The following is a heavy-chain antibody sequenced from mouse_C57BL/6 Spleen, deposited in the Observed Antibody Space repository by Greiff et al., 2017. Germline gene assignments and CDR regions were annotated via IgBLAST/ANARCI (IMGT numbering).Heavy chain of an antibody. D-gene: IGHD2-3*01. CDR3: WIYDGYYGFDY. V-gene: IGHV1-4*01. J-gene: IGHJ2*01. CDR1: GYTFTSYT. CDR2: INPSSGYT. Sequence: QVQLQQSGAELARPGASVKMSCKASGYTFTSYTMHWVKQSPGQGLEWIGYINPSSGYTKYNQKFKDKATLTADKSSSTAYMQLSSLTSEDSAVYYSWIYDGYYGFDYWGQGTTLTVSS.